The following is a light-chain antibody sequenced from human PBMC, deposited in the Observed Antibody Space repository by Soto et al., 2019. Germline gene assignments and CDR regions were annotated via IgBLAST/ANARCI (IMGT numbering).Light chain of an antibody. V-gene: IGLV2-14*01. CDR2: DVS. CDR3: SSYTSSSTLYA. Sequence: QSALTQPASVSGSPGQSITISCTGTSSDVGRYNYVSWYQQHPGKAPKLMIHDVSNRPSGVSDRFSGSKSGNTASLTISGLQAEDEADYYCSSYTSSSTLYAFGTGTKPTVL. CDR1: SSDVGRYNY. J-gene: IGLJ1*01.